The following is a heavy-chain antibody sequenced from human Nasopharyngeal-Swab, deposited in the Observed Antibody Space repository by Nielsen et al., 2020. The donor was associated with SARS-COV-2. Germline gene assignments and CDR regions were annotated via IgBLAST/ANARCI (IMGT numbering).Heavy chain of an antibody. D-gene: IGHD6-19*01. CDR1: GYIFTNYY. J-gene: IGHJ6*02. Sequence: ASVKVSCKASGYIFTNYYMHWVRQAPGQGLEWMGIINPTGGSTTYAQKFQGRVTMTRDTSTSTVYMELSSLRSEDTAVYYCARDLWLETDYYYLGMDVWGQGTTVTVSS. CDR3: ARDLWLETDYYYLGMDV. V-gene: IGHV1-46*01. CDR2: INPTGGST.